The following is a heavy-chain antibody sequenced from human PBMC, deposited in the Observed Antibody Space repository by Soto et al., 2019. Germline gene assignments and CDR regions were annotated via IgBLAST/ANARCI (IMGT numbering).Heavy chain of an antibody. J-gene: IGHJ4*02. CDR3: ERAEPDASVGY. Sequence: PSETLSLTCTVSGASMSSHYWPWLRQSPGKGLEWIGYISYSGSTYYTPSHKSRVTISADTSRNQFSLKLSAVISADTAVYYCERAEPDASVGYWGQGTLVTVSS. V-gene: IGHV4-59*11. CDR1: GASMSSHY. D-gene: IGHD2-2*01. CDR2: ISYSGST.